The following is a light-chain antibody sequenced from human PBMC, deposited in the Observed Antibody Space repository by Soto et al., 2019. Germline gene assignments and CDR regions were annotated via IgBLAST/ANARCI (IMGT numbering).Light chain of an antibody. CDR2: GAS. J-gene: IGKJ1*01. V-gene: IGKV3-20*01. CDR3: QHYGSSPET. CDR1: QSVSSNY. Sequence: EIVLTQTPDTLSLSPGDTATLSCRASQSVSSNYLAWYQQKPGQAPRLLIYGASSRATGIPDRFSGSGSGTDFTLTISRLEPEDFAVYYCQHYGSSPETFGQGTKVDIK.